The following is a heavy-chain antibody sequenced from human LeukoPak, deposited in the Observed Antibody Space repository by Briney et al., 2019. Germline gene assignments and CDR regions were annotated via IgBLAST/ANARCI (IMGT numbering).Heavy chain of an antibody. D-gene: IGHD6-19*01. V-gene: IGHV4-38-2*01. Sequence: SETLSLTCAVSGYSISSGYYWGWIRQPPGKGLEWIGSIYHSGSTYYNPSLKSRVTISVDTSKNQFSLKLSSVTAADTAVYYCARCSSVAVEGYYFDYWGQGTLVTVSS. J-gene: IGHJ4*02. CDR3: ARCSSVAVEGYYFDY. CDR1: GYSISSGYY. CDR2: IYHSGST.